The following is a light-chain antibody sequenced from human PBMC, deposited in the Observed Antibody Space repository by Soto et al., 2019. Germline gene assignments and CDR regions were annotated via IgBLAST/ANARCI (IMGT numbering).Light chain of an antibody. J-gene: IGLJ2*01. Sequence: QSVLAQPPSVSGAPGQRVTISCTGSSSNTGAGYDVHWYQQLPGTAPKLLIYSNNFRPSGVPDRFSGSKSGTSASLTITGLQAEDEADYYCQSYDRSLSGSVFGGGTKLTVL. CDR2: SNN. CDR3: QSYDRSLSGSV. CDR1: SSNTGAGYD. V-gene: IGLV1-40*01.